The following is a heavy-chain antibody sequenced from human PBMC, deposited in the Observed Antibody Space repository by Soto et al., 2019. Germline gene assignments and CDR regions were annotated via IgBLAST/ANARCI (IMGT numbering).Heavy chain of an antibody. CDR1: GGSISSYY. D-gene: IGHD5-18*01. CDR2: IYYCGST. Sequence: SETLSLTCTVSGGSISSYYWSWIRQPPGKRLEWIVYIYYCGSTNFNPSLKSRVTISVDTSKNQFSLKLSSVTAADTAVYYCARGIQLWPITYYFGYWGQGTLVTVSS. V-gene: IGHV4-59*01. J-gene: IGHJ4*02. CDR3: ARGIQLWPITYYFGY.